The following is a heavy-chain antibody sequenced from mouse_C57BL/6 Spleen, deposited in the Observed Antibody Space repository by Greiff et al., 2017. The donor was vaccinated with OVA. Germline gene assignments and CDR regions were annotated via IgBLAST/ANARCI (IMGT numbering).Heavy chain of an antibody. CDR1: GYTFTDYE. CDR3: TRRGDYYLAWFAY. J-gene: IGHJ3*01. D-gene: IGHD1-1*01. V-gene: IGHV1-15*01. CDR2: IDPETGGT. Sequence: VKLMESGAELVRPGASVTLSCKASGYTFTDYEMHWVKQTPVHGLEWIGAIDPETGGTAYNQKFKGKAILTADKSSSTAYMELRSLTSEDSAVYYCTRRGDYYLAWFAYWGQGTLVTVSA.